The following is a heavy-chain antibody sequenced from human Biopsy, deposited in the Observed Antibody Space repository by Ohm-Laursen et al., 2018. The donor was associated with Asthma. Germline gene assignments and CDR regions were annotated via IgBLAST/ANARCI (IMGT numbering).Heavy chain of an antibody. J-gene: IGHJ6*02. CDR1: GYTFNSAG. CDR3: ARAVDYSNYYGIDV. CDR2: ISVYNGNT. V-gene: IGHV1-18*01. D-gene: IGHD3-10*01. Sequence: ASVKVSCKTSGYTFNSAGITWVRQAPGQGLEWMGWISVYNGNTKVAQKLQDRVTMITDTSTSTAYMELRSLRSDDTAVYFCARAVDYSNYYGIDVWGQGTTVTVS.